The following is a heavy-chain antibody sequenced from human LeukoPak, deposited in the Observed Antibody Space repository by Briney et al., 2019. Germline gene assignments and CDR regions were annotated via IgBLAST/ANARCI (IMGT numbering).Heavy chain of an antibody. V-gene: IGHV4-30-2*01. CDR3: ARGDSGSYYYWYFDL. J-gene: IGHJ2*01. D-gene: IGHD1-26*01. CDR2: IYHSGST. Sequence: GYIYHSGSTYYNPSLKSRVTISVDRSKNQFSLKLSSVTAADTAVYYCARGDSGSYYYWYFDLWGRGTLVTVSS.